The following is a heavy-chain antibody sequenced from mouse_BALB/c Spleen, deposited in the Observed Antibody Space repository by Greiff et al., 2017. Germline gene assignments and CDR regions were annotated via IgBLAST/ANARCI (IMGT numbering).Heavy chain of an antibody. D-gene: IGHD2-2*01. J-gene: IGHJ3*01. V-gene: IGHV5-17*02. Sequence: EVQLVESGGGLVQPGGSRKLSCAASGFTFSSFGMHWVRQAPEKGLEWVAYISSGSSTIYYADTVKGRFTISRDNPKNTLFLQMTSLRSEDTAMYYCARWDGYGAYWGQGTLVTVSA. CDR2: ISSGSSTI. CDR3: ARWDGYGAY. CDR1: GFTFSSFG.